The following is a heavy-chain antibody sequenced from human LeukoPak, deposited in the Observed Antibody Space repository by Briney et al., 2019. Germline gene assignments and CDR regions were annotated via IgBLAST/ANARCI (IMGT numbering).Heavy chain of an antibody. Sequence: GASVKVSCKASGYTFTSYDINWVRQATGQGLEWMGWMNPNSGNTGYAQKFQGRVTITRNTSISTAYMELSSLRSEDTAVHYCARGRAAARIYNWFDPWGQGTLVTVSS. CDR1: GYTFTSYD. V-gene: IGHV1-8*03. CDR3: ARGRAAARIYNWFDP. CDR2: MNPNSGNT. D-gene: IGHD2-2*01. J-gene: IGHJ5*02.